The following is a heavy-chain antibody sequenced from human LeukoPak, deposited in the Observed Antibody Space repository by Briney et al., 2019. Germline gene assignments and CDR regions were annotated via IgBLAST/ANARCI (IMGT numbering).Heavy chain of an antibody. CDR3: ARDLYDFWSGYYSYYYYDLDV. V-gene: IGHV1-2*02. D-gene: IGHD3-3*01. Sequence: ASVTVSCKASGYTFTDYYVHWVRQAPGQGLEWMGWINPNSGGTNYARKFQGRVTMTRDTSIITAYMELSSLTSDDTAVYYCARDLYDFWSGYYSYYYYDLDVWGQGTTVTVSS. CDR1: GYTFTDYY. J-gene: IGHJ6*02. CDR2: INPNSGGT.